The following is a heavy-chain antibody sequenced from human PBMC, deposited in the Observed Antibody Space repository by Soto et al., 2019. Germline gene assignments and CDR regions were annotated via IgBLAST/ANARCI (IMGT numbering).Heavy chain of an antibody. CDR3: ARDQQAYCGGDCYGYFQH. J-gene: IGHJ1*01. CDR2: IIPILGIA. Sequence: ASVKVSCKASGGTFSSYTISWVRQAPGQGLEWMGRIIPILGIANYAQKFQGRVTITADKSTSTAYMELSSLRSEDTAVYYCARDQQAYCGGDCYGYFQHWAQGTLVTSPQ. V-gene: IGHV1-69*04. D-gene: IGHD2-21*02. CDR1: GGTFSSYT.